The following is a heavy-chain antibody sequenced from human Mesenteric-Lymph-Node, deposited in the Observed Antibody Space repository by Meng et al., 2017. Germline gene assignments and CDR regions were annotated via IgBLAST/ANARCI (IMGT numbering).Heavy chain of an antibody. V-gene: IGHV1-2*02. D-gene: IGHD3-10*01. CDR2: INPNSGGT. CDR1: GYTFTGYY. Sequence: ASVKVSCKASGYTFTGYYMHWVRQAPGQGLEWMGWINPNSGGTNYAQKFQGRVTMTRDTSISTAYMGLSRLRSEDTAVYYCARFGVGPMVRVVESPPYYYYGMDVWGQGTTVTVSS. CDR3: ARFGVGPMVRVVESPPYYYYGMDV. J-gene: IGHJ6*02.